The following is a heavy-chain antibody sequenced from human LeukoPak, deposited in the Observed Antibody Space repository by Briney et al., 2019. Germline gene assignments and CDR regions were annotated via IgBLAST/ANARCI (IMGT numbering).Heavy chain of an antibody. CDR1: GFTVSSNY. D-gene: IGHD4-17*01. Sequence: TGGSMRLSCAASGFTVSSNYMSWVRQAPGKGLEWVSVIYSGRSTYYADSVKGRFTISRDNSKNTLYLQMNSLRAEDTAMYYCARPLMTTVTNDAFDIWGQGTMVTVSS. CDR2: IYSGRST. V-gene: IGHV3-66*04. CDR3: ARPLMTTVTNDAFDI. J-gene: IGHJ3*02.